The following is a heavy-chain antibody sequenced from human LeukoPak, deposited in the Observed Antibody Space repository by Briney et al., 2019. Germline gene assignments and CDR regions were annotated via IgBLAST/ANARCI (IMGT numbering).Heavy chain of an antibody. CDR1: GFTFSSYA. CDR2: ISYDGSNK. Sequence: GGSLRLSCAASGFTFSSYAMHWVRQAPGKGLEWVAVISYDGSNKYYADSVKGRFTISRDNSKNTLYLQMNSLRAEDTAVYYCARDVTNFYYDSSGYYRTALGYWGQATLVTVSS. CDR3: ARDVTNFYYDSSGYYRTALGY. V-gene: IGHV3-30*04. D-gene: IGHD3-22*01. J-gene: IGHJ4*02.